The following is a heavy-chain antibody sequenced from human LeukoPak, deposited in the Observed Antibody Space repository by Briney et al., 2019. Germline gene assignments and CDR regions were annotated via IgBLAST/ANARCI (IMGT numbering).Heavy chain of an antibody. CDR3: ARDTLPYYYDSSGYS. CDR1: GGTFSSYA. J-gene: IGHJ4*02. CDR2: IIPIFGTA. V-gene: IGHV1-69*13. Sequence: SVKVSCKASGGTFSSYAISWVRQAPGQGLEWMGGIIPIFGTANYAQKFQGRVTITADESTSTAYMELSSLRSEDTAVYYCARDTLPYYYDSSGYSWGQGTLVTVS. D-gene: IGHD3-22*01.